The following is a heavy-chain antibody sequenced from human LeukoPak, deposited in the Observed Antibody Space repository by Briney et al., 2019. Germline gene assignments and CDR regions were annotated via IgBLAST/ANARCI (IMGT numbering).Heavy chain of an antibody. J-gene: IGHJ4*02. V-gene: IGHV4-59*08. Sequence: SETLSLTCSVSGGSISSDYWSWIRQPPGKGLEWIGYIYYSGSTNYNPSLKSRVTISIDTSKNQFSLKVSSVTAADTAVYYCARHGEYSYGYTDFDYWGQGTLVTVSS. CDR2: IYYSGST. CDR1: GGSISSDY. CDR3: ARHGEYSYGYTDFDY. D-gene: IGHD5-18*01.